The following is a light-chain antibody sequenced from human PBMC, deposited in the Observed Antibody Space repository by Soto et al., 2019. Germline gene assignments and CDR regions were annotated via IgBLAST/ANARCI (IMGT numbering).Light chain of an antibody. CDR1: QSVSSTY. Sequence: EIVLTQSPGPLSLSPGERATLSCRASQSVSSTYLAWYQQKPGQAPRLLIYRTSTRATGIPDRFSGSGSGTDFTFTISSLQPEDIATYYCQQYSHLITFGQGTRLEN. CDR2: RTS. CDR3: QQYSHLIT. V-gene: IGKV3-20*01. J-gene: IGKJ5*01.